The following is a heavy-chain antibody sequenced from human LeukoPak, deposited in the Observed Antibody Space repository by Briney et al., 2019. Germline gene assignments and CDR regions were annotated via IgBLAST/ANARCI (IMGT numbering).Heavy chain of an antibody. CDR2: IKPNSGGT. V-gene: IGHV1-2*02. Sequence: ASVKVSCKASGYTFTGYYMHWVRQAPGQGLEWMGWIKPNSGGTNYAQMFQGRVAMTRDTSISTAYMELSRLTSDDTAVYYCARGSGTTSGYYYYMDVWGKATTVTVSS. D-gene: IGHD1-26*01. J-gene: IGHJ6*03. CDR3: ARGSGTTSGYYYYMDV. CDR1: GYTFTGYY.